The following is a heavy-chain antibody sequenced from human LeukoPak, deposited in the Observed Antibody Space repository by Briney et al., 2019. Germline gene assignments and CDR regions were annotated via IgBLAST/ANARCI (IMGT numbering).Heavy chain of an antibody. D-gene: IGHD6-13*01. Sequence: ASVKVSCKASGYTFTGYYMHWVRQAPGQGLEWMGGIIPIFGTANYAQKFQGRVTITADESTSTAYMELSSLRSEDTAVYYCARDFHPRPYSSSWKNYYYYYMDVWGKGTTVTISS. CDR1: GYTFTGYY. CDR3: ARDFHPRPYSSSWKNYYYYYMDV. CDR2: IIPIFGTA. V-gene: IGHV1-69*13. J-gene: IGHJ6*03.